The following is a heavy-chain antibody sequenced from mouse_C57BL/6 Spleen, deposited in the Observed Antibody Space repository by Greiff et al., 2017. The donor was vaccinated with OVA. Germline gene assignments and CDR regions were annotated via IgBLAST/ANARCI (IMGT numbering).Heavy chain of an antibody. CDR1: GYSFTGYY. J-gene: IGHJ2*01. V-gene: IGHV1-42*01. CDR2: INPSTGGT. CDR3: AKLGLYYFDY. Sequence: EVQVVESGPELVKPGASVKISCKASGYSFTGYYMNWVKQSPEKSLEWIGEINPSTGGTTYNQKFKAKATLTVDKSSSTAYMQLKSLTSEDSAVYYCAKLGLYYFDYWGQGTTLTVSS. D-gene: IGHD4-1*01.